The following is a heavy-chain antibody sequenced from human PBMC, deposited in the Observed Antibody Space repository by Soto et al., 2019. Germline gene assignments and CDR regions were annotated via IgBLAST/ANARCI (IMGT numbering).Heavy chain of an antibody. J-gene: IGHJ6*02. Sequence: SETLSLTCTVSGGSISSSSYYWGWIRQPPGKGLEWIGSIYYSGSTYYNPSLKSRVTISVDTSKNQFSLKLSSVTAADTAVYYCARHAEGDARLEQGKPKYYYYGMDVWGQGTTVTVAS. CDR3: ARHAEGDARLEQGKPKYYYYGMDV. V-gene: IGHV4-39*01. D-gene: IGHD3-16*01. CDR2: IYYSGST. CDR1: GGSISSSSYY.